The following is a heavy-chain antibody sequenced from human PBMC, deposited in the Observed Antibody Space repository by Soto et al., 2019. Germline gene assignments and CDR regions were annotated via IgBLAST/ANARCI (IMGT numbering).Heavy chain of an antibody. J-gene: IGHJ6*03. D-gene: IGHD3-3*01. CDR1: GGSISSYY. CDR2: IYYSGST. Sequence: PSETLSLTCTVSGGSISSYYWSWIRQPPGKGLEWIGYIYYSGSTNYNPSLKSRVTISVDTSKNQFSLKLSSVTAADTAVYYCARGLDFGSGYQNYYYYYMDVWGKGTTVTVSS. CDR3: ARGLDFGSGYQNYYYYYMDV. V-gene: IGHV4-59*01.